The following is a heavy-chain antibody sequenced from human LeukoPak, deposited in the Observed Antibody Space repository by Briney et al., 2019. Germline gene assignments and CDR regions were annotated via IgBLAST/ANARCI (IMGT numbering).Heavy chain of an antibody. Sequence: SVKVFCKASGGTFSSYAISWVRQAPGQGLEWMGGIIPIFGTANYAQRSQGRVTITADESTSTAYMELSSLRSEDTAVYYCARATTYYYDSSGYSTCFGYWGQGTLVTVSS. CDR3: ARATTYYYDSSGYSTCFGY. D-gene: IGHD3-22*01. V-gene: IGHV1-69*13. CDR2: IIPIFGTA. CDR1: GGTFSSYA. J-gene: IGHJ4*02.